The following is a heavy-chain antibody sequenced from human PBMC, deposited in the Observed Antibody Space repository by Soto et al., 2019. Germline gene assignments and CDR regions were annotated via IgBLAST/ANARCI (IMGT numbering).Heavy chain of an antibody. CDR1: GATFSSYA. Sequence: QVQLVQSGAEVRQPASSVKVSCKTSGATFSSYAITWVRQAPGQGLEWMGGIVPTVDTSTYAQKFQGRGTITADKFANKVYMELSSLRSDDPAVFYCVRVVAIPGSPDNWGQGTLVTVSS. D-gene: IGHD2-15*01. CDR2: IVPTVDTS. V-gene: IGHV1-69*14. CDR3: VRVVAIPGSPDN. J-gene: IGHJ4*02.